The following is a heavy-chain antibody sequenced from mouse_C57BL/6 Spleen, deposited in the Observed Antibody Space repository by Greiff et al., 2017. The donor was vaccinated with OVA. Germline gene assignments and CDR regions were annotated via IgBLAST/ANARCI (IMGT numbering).Heavy chain of an antibody. D-gene: IGHD1-1*01. J-gene: IGHJ4*01. CDR1: GYTFTSYW. CDR2: IYPSDSET. CDR3: ARAGLYGSGYRDYAMDY. V-gene: IGHV1-61*01. Sequence: QVQLQQPGAELVRPGSSVKLSCKASGYTFTSYWMDWVKQRPGQGLEWIGNIYPSDSETHYNQKFKDKATLTVDKSSSTAYMQLSSLTSEDSAVYYCARAGLYGSGYRDYAMDYWGQGTSVTVSS.